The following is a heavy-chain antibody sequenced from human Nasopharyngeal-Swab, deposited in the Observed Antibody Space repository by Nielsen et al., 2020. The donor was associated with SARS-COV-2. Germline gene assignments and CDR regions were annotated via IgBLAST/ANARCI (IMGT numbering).Heavy chain of an antibody. V-gene: IGHV3-48*03. CDR2: ISSSGSTI. CDR1: GFTFSSYE. J-gene: IGHJ4*02. Sequence: GGSLRLSCAASGFTFSSYEMNWVRQAPGKGLEWVSYISSSGSTIYYADSVKGRFTISRDNAKNSLYLQINSLRAEDTAVYYCARSIAVAADYWGQGTLFTVSS. CDR3: ARSIAVAADY. D-gene: IGHD6-19*01.